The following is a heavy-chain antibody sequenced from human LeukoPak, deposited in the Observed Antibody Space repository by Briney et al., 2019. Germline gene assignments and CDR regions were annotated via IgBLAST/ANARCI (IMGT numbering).Heavy chain of an antibody. CDR2: IIPIFGTA. D-gene: IGHD6-13*01. CDR3: ASYKGSWYWFDP. V-gene: IGHV1-69*05. CDR1: GGTFSSYA. J-gene: IGHJ5*02. Sequence: ASVKVSCKASGGTFSSYAISWVRRAPGQGLEWMGGIIPIFGTANYAQKFQGRVTITTDESTSTAYMELSSLRSEDTAVYYCASYKGSWYWFDPWAREPWSPSPQ.